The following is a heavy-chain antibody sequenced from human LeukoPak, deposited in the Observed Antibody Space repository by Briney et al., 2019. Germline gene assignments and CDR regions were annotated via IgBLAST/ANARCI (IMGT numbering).Heavy chain of an antibody. CDR1: GFTFSSYG. D-gene: IGHD4-23*01. J-gene: IGHJ4*02. CDR2: IWYDGINK. V-gene: IGHV3-33*06. CDR3: AKDTYGGKSLADY. Sequence: GGSLRLSCAASGFTFSSYGMHWVRQAPGKGLEWVAIIWYDGINKYYADSVKGRFTISRDNSKNRRYLQMNSLRAEDTAVYYCAKDTYGGKSLADYWGQGTLVTVSS.